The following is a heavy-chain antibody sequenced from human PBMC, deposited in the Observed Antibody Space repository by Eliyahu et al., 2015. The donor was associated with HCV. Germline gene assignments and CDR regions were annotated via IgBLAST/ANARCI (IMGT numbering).Heavy chain of an antibody. CDR2: IRNDGSET. J-gene: IGHJ3*02. CDR1: GFTFSRSG. CDR3: VKSAGQGWSSDSFLI. D-gene: IGHD2-15*01. V-gene: IGHV3-30*02. Sequence: QGHLVESGGGVVQPGGSLRLSCAASGFTFSRSGMHWVRQAPGKGLEWVAFIRNDGSETQYPDSVKGRFAISRDNSKGTVYLQMSSLRLEDTAVYYCVKSAGQGWSSDSFLIWGQGTTVTVSS.